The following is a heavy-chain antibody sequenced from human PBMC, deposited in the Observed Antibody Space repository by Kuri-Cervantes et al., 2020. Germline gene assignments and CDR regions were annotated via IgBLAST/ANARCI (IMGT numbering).Heavy chain of an antibody. D-gene: IGHD5-24*01. Sequence: GGSLRPSFAASGFTFRSNSRNWVRQAPGKGLEWVSTISSSSSYIYYADSVQDRFTISRDNSKNTQYLQMNSLGAEDTAVSYCARSGIMATNYYYGMDVWGQGTTVTVSS. CDR2: ISSSSSYI. J-gene: IGHJ6*02. CDR3: ARSGIMATNYYYGMDV. V-gene: IGHV3-21*04. CDR1: GFTFRSNS.